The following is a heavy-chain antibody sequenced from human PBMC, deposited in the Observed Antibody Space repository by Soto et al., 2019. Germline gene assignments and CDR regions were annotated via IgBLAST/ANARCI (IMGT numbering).Heavy chain of an antibody. V-gene: IGHV4-59*01. CDR1: GGSISSYY. CDR2: IYYSGST. J-gene: IGHJ4*02. D-gene: IGHD3-10*01. Sequence: PSETLSLTCTVSGGSISSYYWSWIRQPPGKGLEWIGYIYYSGSTNYNPSLKSRVTISVDTSKNQFSLKLSSVTAADTAVYYCTRVELNYFGSGSYYSFDYWGQGTQV. CDR3: TRVELNYFGSGSYYSFDY.